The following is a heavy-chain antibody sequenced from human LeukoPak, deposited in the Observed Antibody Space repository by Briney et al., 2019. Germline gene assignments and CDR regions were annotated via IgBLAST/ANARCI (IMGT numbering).Heavy chain of an antibody. D-gene: IGHD2-8*01. V-gene: IGHV1-8*01. CDR3: GRGRGNGRPENYFDY. Sequence: ASVKVSCKASGYTFTSYDINWVRQATGQGPVWMGWMNPNSGNTGYVQRFQGRVTMTRNTSISTAYMELNSLRPEDTAVYFCGRGRGNGRPENYFDYWGQGTLVTVSS. J-gene: IGHJ4*02. CDR2: MNPNSGNT. CDR1: GYTFTSYD.